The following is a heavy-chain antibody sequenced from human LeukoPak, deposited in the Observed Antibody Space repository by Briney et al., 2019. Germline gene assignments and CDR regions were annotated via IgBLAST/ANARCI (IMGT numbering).Heavy chain of an antibody. D-gene: IGHD5-12*01. CDR1: GFTFDDYA. CDR2: ISWNSGSI. V-gene: IGHV3-9*01. J-gene: IGHJ4*02. CDR3: AKHRGYDLGLYYFDY. Sequence: GGSLRLSCAASGFTFDDYAMHWVRQAPGKGLEWVSGISWNSGSIGYADSVKGRFTISRDNAKNSLYLQMNSLRAEDTALYYCAKHRGYDLGLYYFDYWGQGILVTVSS.